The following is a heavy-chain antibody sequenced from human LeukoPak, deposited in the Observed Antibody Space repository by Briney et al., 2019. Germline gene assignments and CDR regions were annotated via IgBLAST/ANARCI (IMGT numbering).Heavy chain of an antibody. CDR3: ARGAASFDY. J-gene: IGHJ4*02. V-gene: IGHV3-30-3*01. D-gene: IGHD2-15*01. Sequence: GGSLRLSCVASGFTFSSYAMHWVRQAPGKGLEWVAVISYDGSNKYYADSVKGRFTISRDNSKNTLYLQMNSLRAEDTAVYYCARGAASFDYWGQGTLVTVSS. CDR2: ISYDGSNK. CDR1: GFTFSSYA.